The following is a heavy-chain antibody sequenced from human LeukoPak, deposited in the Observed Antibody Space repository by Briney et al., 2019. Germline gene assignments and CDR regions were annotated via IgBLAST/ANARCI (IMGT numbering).Heavy chain of an antibody. CDR3: ARDVGGADMDV. CDR1: GYSISDGYY. J-gene: IGHJ6*03. Sequence: SETLSLTCTVSGYSISDGYYWGWIRQPPGKGLEWIGSLYDSGTTYYNPSLKSRVTMSVDTSKNQFSLKLSSVTAADTAIYYCARDVGGADMDVWGKGTTVTVSS. D-gene: IGHD3-10*01. V-gene: IGHV4-38-2*02. CDR2: LYDSGTT.